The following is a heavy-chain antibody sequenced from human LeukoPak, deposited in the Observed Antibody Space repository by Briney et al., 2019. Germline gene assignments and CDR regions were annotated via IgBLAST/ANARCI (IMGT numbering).Heavy chain of an antibody. V-gene: IGHV3-30-3*01. CDR3: AREGTRGRYFDWLLFDY. D-gene: IGHD3-9*01. CDR2: ISFDGSNK. J-gene: IGHJ4*02. Sequence: GGSLRLSCAASGFTFSSYAMHWVRQAPGKGLEWVAVISFDGSNKYYADSVKGRFTISRDNSKNTLYLQMNSLRAEDTAAYYCAREGTRGRYFDWLLFDYWGQGTLATVSS. CDR1: GFTFSSYA.